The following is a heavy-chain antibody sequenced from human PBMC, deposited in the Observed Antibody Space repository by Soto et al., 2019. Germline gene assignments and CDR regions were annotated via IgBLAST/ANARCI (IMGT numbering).Heavy chain of an antibody. CDR1: GGSFSGYY. J-gene: IGHJ4*02. Sequence: SETLSLTCAVYGGSFSGYYWSWIRQPPGKGLEWIGEINHSGSTNYNPSLKSRVTISVDTSKNQFSLKLSSVTAADTAVYYCARGTCDFWSGYYQRALLSPLDYWGQGTLVTVSS. CDR2: INHSGST. CDR3: ARGTCDFWSGYYQRALLSPLDY. D-gene: IGHD3-3*01. V-gene: IGHV4-34*01.